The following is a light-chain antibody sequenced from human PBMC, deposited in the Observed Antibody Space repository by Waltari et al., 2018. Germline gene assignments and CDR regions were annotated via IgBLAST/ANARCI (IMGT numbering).Light chain of an antibody. CDR2: EVS. CDR3: SSYTTSSAPGV. V-gene: IGLV2-14*01. J-gene: IGLJ1*01. CDR1: DSDVGAYDF. Sequence: QSALTQPASVSGSPGQSITISCSGTDSDVGAYDFVSWYQQHPGKAPHLIIYEVSNRPSGISKRFSASQSCNTASLTISGLQAEDEADYYCSSYTTSSAPGVFGTGTRVTVL.